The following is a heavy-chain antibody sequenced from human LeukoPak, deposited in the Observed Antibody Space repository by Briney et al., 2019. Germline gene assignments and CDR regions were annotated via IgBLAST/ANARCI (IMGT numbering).Heavy chain of an antibody. CDR1: GGSFSGYF. J-gene: IGHJ5*02. CDR2: INHSGST. D-gene: IGHD3-3*01. Sequence: SETLSLTCAVYGGSFSGYFWSWIRQPPGKGLEWIGEINHSGSTNYNPSLKSRGTISVDTSKNQFSLKLSSVTAADTAVYYCARGLGIFGVSWFDPWGQETLVTVSS. V-gene: IGHV4-34*01. CDR3: ARGLGIFGVSWFDP.